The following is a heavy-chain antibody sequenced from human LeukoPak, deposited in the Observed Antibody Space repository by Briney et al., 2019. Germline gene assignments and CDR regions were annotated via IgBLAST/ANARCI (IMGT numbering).Heavy chain of an antibody. Sequence: GGSLRLSCAASGFPFRSNWMHWVLQAPGRGLVWVSGINGDGINTNYADSVKGRFTISRDNAKNTLYLQMNSLRGEDTAVYYCARTDYYDRWGQGTLVTVSS. J-gene: IGHJ4*02. D-gene: IGHD3-22*01. CDR2: INGDGINT. CDR3: ARTDYYDR. CDR1: GFPFRSNW. V-gene: IGHV3-74*01.